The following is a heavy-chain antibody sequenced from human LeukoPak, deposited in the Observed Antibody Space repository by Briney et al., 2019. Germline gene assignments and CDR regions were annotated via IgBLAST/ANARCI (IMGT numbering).Heavy chain of an antibody. Sequence: GSSVKLSCTASGGTFSSYAISCVRQAPGQGLEWMGRIIPIFGIANYAQKFQGRVTITADKSTSTAYMELSSLRSEDTAVYYCARALGGSYGYYFDYWGQGTLVTVSS. CDR2: IIPIFGIA. CDR3: ARALGGSYGYYFDY. V-gene: IGHV1-69*04. CDR1: GGTFSSYA. J-gene: IGHJ4*02. D-gene: IGHD1-26*01.